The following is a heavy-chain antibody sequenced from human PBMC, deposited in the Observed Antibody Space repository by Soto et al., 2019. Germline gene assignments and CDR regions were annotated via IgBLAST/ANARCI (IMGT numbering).Heavy chain of an antibody. Sequence: ASVKVSCKTSGYTFTSFTIHWLRQAPGQRLEWMGWINTGNGKTKYSQKFQGRVTITRDTSASTAYMELTSLRFEDTAVYYCARERLSMVRGAPFYWGQGTLVTVSS. D-gene: IGHD3-10*01. CDR2: INTGNGKT. V-gene: IGHV1-3*04. CDR1: GYTFTSFT. CDR3: ARERLSMVRGAPFY. J-gene: IGHJ4*02.